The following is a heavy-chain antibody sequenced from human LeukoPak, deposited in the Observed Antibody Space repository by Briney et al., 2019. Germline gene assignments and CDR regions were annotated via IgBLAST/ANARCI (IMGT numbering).Heavy chain of an antibody. CDR3: AREASDTAMATYYFDY. V-gene: IGHV4-4*07. D-gene: IGHD5-18*01. CDR1: GCSISTYY. Sequence: PSETLSLTCTVPGCSISTYYWSWIRQPAGKGLEWIGRIYISGRTNYNPSLQSRVTMSVDTSRNQFSLKLRSVTAADTAVYYCAREASDTAMATYYFDYWGQGTLVTVSS. J-gene: IGHJ4*02. CDR2: IYISGRT.